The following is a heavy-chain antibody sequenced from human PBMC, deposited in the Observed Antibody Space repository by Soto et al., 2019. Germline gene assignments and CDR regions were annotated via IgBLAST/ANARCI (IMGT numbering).Heavy chain of an antibody. CDR1: GGSVSSGSYY. Sequence: QVQLQESGPGLVKPSETLSLTCTVSGGSVSSGSYYWSWIRQPPGKGLEWIGYIYYSGSTNYNPSLKSRVTISVDTSKNQFSLKLSSVTAADTAVYYGARDRGGDYGDYGGFDPWGQGTLVTVSS. CDR3: ARDRGGDYGDYGGFDP. V-gene: IGHV4-61*01. J-gene: IGHJ5*02. CDR2: IYYSGST. D-gene: IGHD4-17*01.